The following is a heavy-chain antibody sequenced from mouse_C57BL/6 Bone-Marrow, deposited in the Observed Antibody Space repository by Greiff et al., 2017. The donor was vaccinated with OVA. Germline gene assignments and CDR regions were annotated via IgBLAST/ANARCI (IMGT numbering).Heavy chain of an antibody. D-gene: IGHD2-4*01. CDR3: TRDDPSYYDYDGAMDY. CDR1: GFTFSSYA. Sequence: VQLKESGEGLVKPGGSLKLSCAASGFTFSSYAMSWVRQTPEKRLEWVAYISSGGDYIYYADTVKGRFTISRDNARNTLYLQMSSLKSEDTAMYYCTRDDPSYYDYDGAMDYWGQGTSVTVSS. V-gene: IGHV5-9-1*02. CDR2: ISSGGDYI. J-gene: IGHJ4*01.